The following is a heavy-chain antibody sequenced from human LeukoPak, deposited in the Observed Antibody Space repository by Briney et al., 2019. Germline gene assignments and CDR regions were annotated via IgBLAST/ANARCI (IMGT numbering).Heavy chain of an antibody. Sequence: GGSLRLSCAASGFTFSSYGMYWVRQAPGKGLEWVAVIWYDGSHKSYANSVKGRFTISRDNPKSILYLHMNSLRADDTAVYYCARDRGYSSTWSFGKHYYMDVWGKGTTVTVSS. J-gene: IGHJ6*03. V-gene: IGHV3-33*07. D-gene: IGHD6-13*01. CDR2: IWYDGSHK. CDR1: GFTFSSYG. CDR3: ARDRGYSSTWSFGKHYYMDV.